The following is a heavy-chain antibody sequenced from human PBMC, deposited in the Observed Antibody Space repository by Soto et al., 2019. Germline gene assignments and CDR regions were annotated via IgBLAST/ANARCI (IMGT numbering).Heavy chain of an antibody. D-gene: IGHD6-13*01. Sequence: EVQLVESGGGLVQPGGSLRFSCAASGFTFSSYEMNWVRQAPGKGLEWVSYISSSGSTIYYADSVKGRFTISRDNAKNSLYLQMNSLRAEDTAVYYCASLRGIAAAGDYWGQGTLVTVSS. CDR3: ASLRGIAAAGDY. CDR1: GFTFSSYE. CDR2: ISSSGSTI. V-gene: IGHV3-48*03. J-gene: IGHJ4*02.